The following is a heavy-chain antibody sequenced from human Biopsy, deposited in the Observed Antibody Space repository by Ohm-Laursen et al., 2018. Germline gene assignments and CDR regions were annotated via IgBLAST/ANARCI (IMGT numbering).Heavy chain of an antibody. J-gene: IGHJ4*02. CDR2: INQAGTT. CDR3: GNEVHGRDY. Sequence: GTLSLTWAIFGKTFSDYQWSWIRQPPGKGLEWIGQINQAGTTNYNPSLKSRVSISADASKYEFSLRLTSVTAADTAVYLCGNEVHGRDYWGLGAQVTVSS. V-gene: IGHV4-34*08. CDR1: GKTFSDYQ. D-gene: IGHD2-15*01.